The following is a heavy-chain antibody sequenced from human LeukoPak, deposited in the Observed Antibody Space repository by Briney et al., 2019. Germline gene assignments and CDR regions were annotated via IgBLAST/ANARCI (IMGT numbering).Heavy chain of an antibody. Sequence: KPGGSLRLSCAASGFTFDDYAMHWVRQAPGKGLEWVSGISWNSGSIVYADSVKGRFTISRDNAKNSLYLQMNSLRAEDMALYYCAKDIGHGAVYYFDYWGQGTLVTVSS. CDR1: GFTFDDYA. CDR3: AKDIGHGAVYYFDY. J-gene: IGHJ4*02. D-gene: IGHD1-26*01. V-gene: IGHV3-9*03. CDR2: ISWNSGSI.